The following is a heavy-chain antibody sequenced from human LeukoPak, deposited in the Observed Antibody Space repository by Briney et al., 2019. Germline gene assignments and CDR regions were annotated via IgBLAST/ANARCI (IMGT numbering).Heavy chain of an antibody. CDR1: GFTFSTYW. V-gene: IGHV3-7*01. D-gene: IGHD3-9*01. Sequence: GGSLRLSCAASGFTFSTYWMGWVRQSPGKGLEWVANIKQDGSEKHYVDSVKGRFTISRDNAKNSLYLQMNSLRAEDTAIYYCARDDIFDDYWGQGTLVTVSS. CDR2: IKQDGSEK. J-gene: IGHJ4*02. CDR3: ARDDIFDDY.